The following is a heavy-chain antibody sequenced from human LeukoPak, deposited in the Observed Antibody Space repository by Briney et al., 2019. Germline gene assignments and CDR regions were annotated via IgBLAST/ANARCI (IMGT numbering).Heavy chain of an antibody. Sequence: SETLSLTCAVYGGSFSGYYWGWIRQPPGKGLEWIGSIYYSGSTYYNPSLKSRVTISVDTSKNQFSLKLSSVTAADTAVYYCASGSYYSATELFDYWGQGTLVTVSS. D-gene: IGHD1-26*01. V-gene: IGHV4-34*01. CDR2: IYYSGST. J-gene: IGHJ4*02. CDR3: ASGSYYSATELFDY. CDR1: GGSFSGYY.